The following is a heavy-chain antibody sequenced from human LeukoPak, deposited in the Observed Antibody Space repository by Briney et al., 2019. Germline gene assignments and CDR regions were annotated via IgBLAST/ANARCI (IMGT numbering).Heavy chain of an antibody. V-gene: IGHV4-38-2*02. CDR2: IYHSGST. Sequence: PSETLSLTCTVSGYSISSGYYWGWIRQPPGKGLEWIGSIYHSGSTYYNPSLKSRVTISVDTSKNQFSLKLSSVTAADTAVYYCARDQRELLSFDYWGQGTLVTVSS. CDR1: GYSISSGYY. CDR3: ARDQRELLSFDY. D-gene: IGHD1-7*01. J-gene: IGHJ4*02.